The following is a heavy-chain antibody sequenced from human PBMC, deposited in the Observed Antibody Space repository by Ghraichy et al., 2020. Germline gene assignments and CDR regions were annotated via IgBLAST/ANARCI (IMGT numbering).Heavy chain of an antibody. CDR2: INHSGST. CDR1: GGSFSGYY. J-gene: IGHJ4*02. Sequence: SETLSLTCAVYGGSFSGYYWSWIRQPPGKGLEWIGEINHSGSTNYNPSLKSRVTISVDTSKNQFSLKLSSVTAADTAVYYCARKTQRGGVDTAMVLTFDYWGQGTLVTVSS. V-gene: IGHV4-34*01. D-gene: IGHD5-18*01. CDR3: ARKTQRGGVDTAMVLTFDY.